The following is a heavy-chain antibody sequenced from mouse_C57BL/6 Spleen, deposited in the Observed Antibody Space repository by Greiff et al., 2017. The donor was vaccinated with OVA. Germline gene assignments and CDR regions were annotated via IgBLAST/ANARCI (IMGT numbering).Heavy chain of an antibody. CDR1: GFTFSDYG. CDR2: ISSGSSTI. CDR3: ASPWEYGSSLDY. Sequence: EVHLVESGGGLVKPGGSLKLSCAASGFTFSDYGMHWVRQAPEKGLEWVAYISSGSSTIYYADTVKGRFTISRDNAKNTLFLQMTSLRSEDTAMYYCASPWEYGSSLDYWGQGTTLTVSS. J-gene: IGHJ2*01. D-gene: IGHD1-1*01. V-gene: IGHV5-17*01.